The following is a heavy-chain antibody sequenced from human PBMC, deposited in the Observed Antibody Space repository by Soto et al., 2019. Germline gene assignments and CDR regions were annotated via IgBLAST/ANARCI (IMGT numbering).Heavy chain of an antibody. CDR1: GFTVSSYY. J-gene: IGHJ4*02. D-gene: IGHD1-26*01. CDR2: IYSSGPT. Sequence: PGGSLRLSCAASGFTVSSYYMNWVRLVPEKGLEWVSVIYSSGPTFYSDSVRGRFTISRDISKNTLYLQMNSLRVEDTAVYYCARAFGGSYDYWGQGTRVTAPQ. V-gene: IGHV3-53*01. CDR3: ARAFGGSYDY.